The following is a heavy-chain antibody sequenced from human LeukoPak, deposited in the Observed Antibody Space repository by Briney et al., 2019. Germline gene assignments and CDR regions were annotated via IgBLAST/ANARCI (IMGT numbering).Heavy chain of an antibody. D-gene: IGHD3-10*01. CDR1: GYSFTSYW. CDR2: IYPGDSDT. V-gene: IGHV5-51*01. Sequence: GESLKISCKGSGYSFTSYWIGWVRQMPGKGLEWMGIIYPGDSDTRYSPSFQGRVTISADKSISTAYLQWSSLKASDTAMYYCARHHGSGTLYDRSMDVWGQGTTVTVSS. CDR3: ARHHGSGTLYDRSMDV. J-gene: IGHJ6*02.